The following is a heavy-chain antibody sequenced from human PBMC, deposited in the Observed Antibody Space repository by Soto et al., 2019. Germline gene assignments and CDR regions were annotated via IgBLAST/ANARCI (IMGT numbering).Heavy chain of an antibody. J-gene: IGHJ4*02. CDR2: ISSGSSTR. V-gene: IGHV3-48*01. Sequence: GGSLRLSCTASGFTFSTYTMNWVRQAPGKGLEWLSYISSGSSTRYYADPVKGRFTISRDNAKNSLYLQMNSLRAEDTAVYYCARDLLKYDFWSGYPPFDYWGQGTLVTVSS. CDR1: GFTFSTYT. CDR3: ARDLLKYDFWSGYPPFDY. D-gene: IGHD3-3*01.